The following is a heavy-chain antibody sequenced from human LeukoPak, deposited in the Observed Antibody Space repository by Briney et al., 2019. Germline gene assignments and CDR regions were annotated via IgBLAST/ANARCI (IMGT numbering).Heavy chain of an antibody. CDR3: AKDLSHSSGWYNY. D-gene: IGHD6-19*01. CDR1: GFTFSSHA. V-gene: IGHV3-23*01. Sequence: GGSLGLSCAASGFTFSSHAMSWVRQAPGKGLEWVSAISGSGGSTYYADSVKGRFTISRDNSRNTLHLQMSSLRDEDTAVYYCAKDLSHSSGWYNYWGQGTLVTVSS. CDR2: ISGSGGST. J-gene: IGHJ4*02.